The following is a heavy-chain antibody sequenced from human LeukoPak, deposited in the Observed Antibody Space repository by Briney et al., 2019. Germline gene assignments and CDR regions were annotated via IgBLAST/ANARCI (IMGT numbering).Heavy chain of an antibody. CDR1: GGSISRYY. J-gene: IGHJ6*02. Sequence: SETLSLTCTVSGGSISRYYWSWIRQPPGKGLEWIGYIYYSGSTNYNPSLRSRVTISVDTSKNQFSLKLSSVTAADTAVYFCARDSLTYGMDVWGQGTTVTVSS. CDR3: ARDSLTYGMDV. CDR2: IYYSGST. V-gene: IGHV4-59*01.